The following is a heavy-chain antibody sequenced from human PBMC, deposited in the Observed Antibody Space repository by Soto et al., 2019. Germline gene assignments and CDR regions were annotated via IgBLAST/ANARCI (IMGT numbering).Heavy chain of an antibody. V-gene: IGHV1-18*04. Sequence: ASVKVSCKASGYTFTSYGISWVRQAPGQGLEWMGWISAYNGNTNYAQKLQGRVTMTTDTSTSTAYMELRSLRSDDTAVYYCARDRMGIAARPKLSAKPRRHYYGMDVWGQGTTVTVSS. J-gene: IGHJ6*02. CDR1: GYTFTSYG. CDR3: ARDRMGIAARPKLSAKPRRHYYGMDV. CDR2: ISAYNGNT. D-gene: IGHD6-6*01.